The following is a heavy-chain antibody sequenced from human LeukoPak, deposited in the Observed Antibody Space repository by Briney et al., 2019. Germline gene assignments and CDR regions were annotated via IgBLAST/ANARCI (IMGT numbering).Heavy chain of an antibody. D-gene: IGHD3-22*01. V-gene: IGHV3-49*04. CDR3: TRAPTLAYYYESYYYMDV. CDR2: IRSKAYGGTT. CDR1: GFTFGDYA. Sequence: GGSLRLSCTASGFTFGDYAMSWVRQAPGKGLEWVGFIRSKAYGGTTEYAASVKGRFTISRDDSKSIAYLQMNSLKTEDTAVYYCTRAPTLAYYYESYYYMDVWGKGTTVTISS. J-gene: IGHJ6*03.